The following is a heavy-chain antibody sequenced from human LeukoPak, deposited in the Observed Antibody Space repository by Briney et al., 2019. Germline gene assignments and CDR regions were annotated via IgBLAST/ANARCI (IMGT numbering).Heavy chain of an antibody. V-gene: IGHV1-8*01. CDR3: VRAPPNWGADY. J-gene: IGHJ4*02. D-gene: IGHD7-27*01. CDR2: MSPNSGNT. CDR1: GYTFTIYD. Sequence: ASVTVSCTASGYTFTIYDINRVRQAPGQGLELMGWMSPNSGNTGYAQKFQGRVTMTRNTAISTAYIELSSLRSEDTAVYYCVRAPPNWGADYWGQGTPVTVSS.